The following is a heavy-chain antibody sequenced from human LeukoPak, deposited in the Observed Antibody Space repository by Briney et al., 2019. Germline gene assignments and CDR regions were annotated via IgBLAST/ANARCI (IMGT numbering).Heavy chain of an antibody. V-gene: IGHV4-59*12. D-gene: IGHD2-2*01. CDR3: ARGLGYCSSTSCPHPNWFDP. Sequence: SETLSLTCTVSGGSISSYYWSWIRQPPGKGLEWIGYIYYSGSTNYSPSLKSRVTMSVDTSKNQFSLKLSSVTAADTAVYYCARGLGYCSSTSCPHPNWFDPWGQGTLVTVSS. J-gene: IGHJ5*02. CDR2: IYYSGST. CDR1: GGSISSYY.